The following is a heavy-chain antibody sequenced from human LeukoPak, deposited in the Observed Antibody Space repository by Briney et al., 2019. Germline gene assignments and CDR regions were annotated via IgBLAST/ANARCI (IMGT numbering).Heavy chain of an antibody. J-gene: IGHJ4*02. CDR1: GFTLSSYS. Sequence: PGGSLRLSCAASGFTLSSYSMNWVRQAPGKGLEWVSSLSSSGSYIYCADSVKGRFTISRDNTNNSLYLHMNSLRTEDTAVYYCARDRLSSGWLTDYWGQGILVTVSS. V-gene: IGHV3-21*01. D-gene: IGHD6-19*01. CDR3: ARDRLSSGWLTDY. CDR2: LSSSGSYI.